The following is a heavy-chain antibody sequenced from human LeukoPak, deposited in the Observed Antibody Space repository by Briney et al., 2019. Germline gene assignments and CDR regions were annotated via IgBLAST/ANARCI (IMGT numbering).Heavy chain of an antibody. V-gene: IGHV4-61*02. J-gene: IGHJ6*03. CDR3: ARQSRYCSSTSCYGGSNYYYYMDV. CDR2: IYTSGST. Sequence: RSSQTLSLTCTVSGGSISSGSYYWSWIRQPAGKGLEWIGRIYTSGSTNYNPSLKSRVTISVDTSKNQFSLKLSSVTAADTAVYYCARQSRYCSSTSCYGGSNYYYYMDVWGKGTTVTVSS. D-gene: IGHD2-2*01. CDR1: GGSISSGSYY.